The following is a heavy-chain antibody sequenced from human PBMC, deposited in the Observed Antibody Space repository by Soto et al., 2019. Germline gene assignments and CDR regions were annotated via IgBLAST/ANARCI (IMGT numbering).Heavy chain of an antibody. V-gene: IGHV4-34*01. CDR1: GGSSIGYY. D-gene: IGHD3-10*01. Sequence: PAETLSLSCAVYGGSSIGYYWSLNRPPPGKGLEWIGEINHSGSTNYNPSLKSRVTISVDTSKNQFSLKLSSVTAADTAVYYCARASPTAGSYYLPTFYYYGMDGWGQGTTVTVSS. CDR3: ARASPTAGSYYLPTFYYYGMDG. CDR2: INHSGST. J-gene: IGHJ6*02.